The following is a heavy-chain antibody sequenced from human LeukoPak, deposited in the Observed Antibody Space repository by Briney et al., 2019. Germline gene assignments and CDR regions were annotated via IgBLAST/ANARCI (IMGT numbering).Heavy chain of an antibody. Sequence: SETLSLTCTVSCGSISSYYWSWIRQPPGKGLEWIGYIYYSGSTNYNPSLKSRVTISVDTSKNQFSLKLSSVTAADTAVYYCARGDTAMVNYFDYWGQGTLVSVSS. J-gene: IGHJ4*02. V-gene: IGHV4-59*01. D-gene: IGHD5-18*01. CDR1: CGSISSYY. CDR2: IYYSGST. CDR3: ARGDTAMVNYFDY.